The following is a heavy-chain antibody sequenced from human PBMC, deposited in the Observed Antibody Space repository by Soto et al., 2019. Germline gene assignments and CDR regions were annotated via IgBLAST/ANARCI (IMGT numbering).Heavy chain of an antibody. CDR1: GYTFTSYG. V-gene: IGHV1-18*04. Sequence: QVQLVQSGAEVKKPGASVKVSCKASGYTFTSYGISWVRQAPGQGLEWMGWISTYNGNTNYAQKLQGRLTMTTDTATSTAYMELRSRRSDDTAVYYCARDRGPYYYDSSGYYWYFDNWGQGTLVTVSS. CDR3: ARDRGPYYYDSSGYYWYFDN. CDR2: ISTYNGNT. D-gene: IGHD3-22*01. J-gene: IGHJ4*02.